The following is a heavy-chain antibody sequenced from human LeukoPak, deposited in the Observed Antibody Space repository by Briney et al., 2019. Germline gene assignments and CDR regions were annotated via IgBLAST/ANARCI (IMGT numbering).Heavy chain of an antibody. CDR3: ARLNRLAMTGTYYYHGLDV. Sequence: PSETLSLTCAVYGGSFSGYYWSWIRQPPGKGLEWIGEINHSGSTNYNPSLKSRVTISVDTSKNQFSLKLSTVTAADTAVYYCARLNRLAMTGTYYYHGLDVWGQGTTVTVSS. CDR2: INHSGST. J-gene: IGHJ6*02. CDR1: GGSFSGYY. V-gene: IGHV4-34*01. D-gene: IGHD6-19*01.